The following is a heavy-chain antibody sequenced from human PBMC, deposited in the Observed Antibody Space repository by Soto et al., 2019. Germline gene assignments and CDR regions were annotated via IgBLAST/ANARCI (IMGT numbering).Heavy chain of an antibody. CDR1: GGSISSSSYY. D-gene: IGHD6-19*01. CDR2: IYYSGST. V-gene: IGHV4-39*01. J-gene: IGHJ5*02. CDR3: ARSEVSGCYSGNWFDP. Sequence: SETLSLTCTVSGGSISSSSYYWGWIRQPPGKGLEWIGSIYYSGSTYYNPSLKSRLTISVDTSKSQFSLKLSSVTAADTAMYYCARSEVSGCYSGNWFDPWGQGTLVTVSS.